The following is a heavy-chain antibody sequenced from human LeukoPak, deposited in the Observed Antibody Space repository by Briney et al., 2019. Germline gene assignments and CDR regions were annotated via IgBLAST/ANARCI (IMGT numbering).Heavy chain of an antibody. J-gene: IGHJ4*02. Sequence: GGSLRLSCVASGFTFTNYAMSWVRQAPGKGLEWVSAVSGSASSTYDADSVKGRFTISRDNSKNTLYLQMNSLRAEDTAVYYCAREGVSDYWGQGTLVTVSS. CDR2: VSGSASST. CDR3: AREGVSDY. V-gene: IGHV3-23*01. D-gene: IGHD3-16*01. CDR1: GFTFTNYA.